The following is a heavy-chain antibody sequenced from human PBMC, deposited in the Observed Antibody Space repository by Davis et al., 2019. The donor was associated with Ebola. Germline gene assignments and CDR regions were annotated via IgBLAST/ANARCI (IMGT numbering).Heavy chain of an antibody. D-gene: IGHD4-11*01. CDR1: GESISGYY. Sequence: MPSETLSLTCAVYGESISGYYWTWIRQPPGKGLEWIGEINHSGWTNHNPSLKSRVTISVDTSKNQFSLKLSSVTAADTAVYYCARDTVTTGFDYWGQGTLVTVSS. CDR2: INHSGWT. V-gene: IGHV4-34*01. CDR3: ARDTVTTGFDY. J-gene: IGHJ4*02.